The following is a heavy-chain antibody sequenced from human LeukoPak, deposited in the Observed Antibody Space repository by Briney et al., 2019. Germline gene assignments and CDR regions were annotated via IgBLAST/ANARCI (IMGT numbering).Heavy chain of an antibody. Sequence: SETLSLTCTVSGGSISSYYWSWIRQPPGKGLGWNGYIYYSGSSNYNPSLKSRVTISRYNAKNSLYLQMNSLRAEDTAVYYCARDRLVSSGWYYTDVWGKGTTVTVSS. D-gene: IGHD3-22*01. J-gene: IGHJ6*03. CDR2: IYYSGSS. CDR1: GGSISSYY. CDR3: ARDRLVSSGWYYTDV. V-gene: IGHV4-59*12.